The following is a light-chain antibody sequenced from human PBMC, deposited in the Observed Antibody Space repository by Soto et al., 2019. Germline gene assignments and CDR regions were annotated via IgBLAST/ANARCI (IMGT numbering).Light chain of an antibody. CDR1: QTVSDD. V-gene: IGKV3-15*01. CDR2: GAS. CDR3: QQYHDCPPIT. Sequence: EIVMTQSPATLFVSPGERATLSCRASQTVSDDLAWYQQKPGQAPRLLIYGASTRATDIPARFSGGGSGTEFTLTISSLQSEDSAIYYCQQYHDCPPITVGPVTKVNI. J-gene: IGKJ3*01.